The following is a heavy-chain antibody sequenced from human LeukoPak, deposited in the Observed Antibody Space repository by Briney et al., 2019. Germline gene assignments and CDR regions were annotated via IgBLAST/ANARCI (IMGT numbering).Heavy chain of an antibody. CDR1: GGSISSSGSY. D-gene: IGHD1-26*01. V-gene: IGHV4-39*01. CDR2: VYYNGNT. CDR3: ARLLSPGWFDP. Sequence: SETLSLTCTVSGGSISSSGSYWAWIRQPPGKGLEWIANVYYNGNTYYNSSLKGRVTISVDTSKNQFSLNLRSVTAADTAVYYCARLLSPGWFDPWGQGTLVTVSS. J-gene: IGHJ5*02.